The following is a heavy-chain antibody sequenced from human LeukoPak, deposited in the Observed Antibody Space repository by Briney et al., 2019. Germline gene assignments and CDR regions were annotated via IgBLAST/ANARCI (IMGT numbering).Heavy chain of an antibody. Sequence: ASVKVSCKVSGYTLTELSMHWVRQAPGKGLEWMGGFDPEDGETIYAQKFQGRVTMTEDTSTDTAYMELSSLRSEDTAVYYCATGKYDSSGYGLDYWGQGTLVTVSS. V-gene: IGHV1-24*01. D-gene: IGHD3-22*01. J-gene: IGHJ4*02. CDR3: ATGKYDSSGYGLDY. CDR2: FDPEDGET. CDR1: GYTLTELS.